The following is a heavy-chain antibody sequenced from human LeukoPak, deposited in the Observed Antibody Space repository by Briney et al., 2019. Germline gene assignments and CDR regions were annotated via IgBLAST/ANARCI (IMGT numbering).Heavy chain of an antibody. Sequence: GRSLRLSCAASGFTFSSYGMHWVRQAPGKGLEWVAVIWYDGSNKYYADSVKGRFTISRDNSKNTLYLQMNSLRAEDTAVYYCAKVMSGDDYGDEPFDYWGQGTLVTVSS. V-gene: IGHV3-33*06. CDR3: AKVMSGDDYGDEPFDY. CDR1: GFTFSSYG. J-gene: IGHJ4*02. D-gene: IGHD4-17*01. CDR2: IWYDGSNK.